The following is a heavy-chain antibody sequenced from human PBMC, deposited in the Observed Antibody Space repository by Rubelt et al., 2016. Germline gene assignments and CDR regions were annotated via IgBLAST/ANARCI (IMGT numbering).Heavy chain of an antibody. J-gene: IGHJ4*02. CDR3: STVSQYYFDSGGRRM. D-gene: IGHD3-22*01. Sequence: GFTFSSYAMHWVRQAPGKGLEWVAVISYDGSNKYYADSVKGRFTISRDNSKNSLYLQMNSLKTEDTAVYYCSTVSQYYFDSGGRRMGGQGTLVTVSS. V-gene: IGHV3-30*04. CDR2: ISYDGSNK. CDR1: GFTFSSYA.